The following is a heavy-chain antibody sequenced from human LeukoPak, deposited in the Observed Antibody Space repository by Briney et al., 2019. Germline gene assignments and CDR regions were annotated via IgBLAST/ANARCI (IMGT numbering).Heavy chain of an antibody. V-gene: IGHV3-48*03. CDR2: IASSGTPR. J-gene: IGHJ4*02. CDR1: GFPFSIYE. D-gene: IGHD6-19*01. CDR3: ALLAVASDFDY. Sequence: GGSLRLSCAVSGFPFSIYEMNWVPQAPGKGLEWVSNIASSGTPRYYADSVKGRFSISRDNAKNSLYLQMNSLRVEDTAVYYCALLAVASDFDYWGQGALVTVSS.